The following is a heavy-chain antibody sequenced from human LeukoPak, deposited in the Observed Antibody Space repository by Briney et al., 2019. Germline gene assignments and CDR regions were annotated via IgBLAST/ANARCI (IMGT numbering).Heavy chain of an antibody. V-gene: IGHV4-59*01. CDR2: IYYSGST. Sequence: PSETLSLTCTVSGGSISSYYWSWIRQPPGKGLEWIGYIYYSGSTNYNPSLKSRVTISVDTSKNQFSLKLSSVTAADTAVYYCATSRDGYNNGGYWGQGTLVTVSS. CDR3: ATSRDGYNNGGY. CDR1: GGSISSYY. J-gene: IGHJ4*02. D-gene: IGHD5-24*01.